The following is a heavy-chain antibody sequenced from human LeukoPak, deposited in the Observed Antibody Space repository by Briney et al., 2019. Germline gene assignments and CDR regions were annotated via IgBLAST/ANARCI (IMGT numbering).Heavy chain of an antibody. CDR2: IYYSGST. V-gene: IGHV4-39*01. CDR1: GGSISSSSYY. CDR3: ASGSFDP. Sequence: SETRSLTCTVSGGSISSSSYYWGWIRQPPGKGLKWIGSIYYSGSTYYNPSLKRRVTISVDTAKNQFSLKLSSVTAADTAVYYCASGSFDPWGQGTLVTVSS. D-gene: IGHD1-26*01. J-gene: IGHJ5*02.